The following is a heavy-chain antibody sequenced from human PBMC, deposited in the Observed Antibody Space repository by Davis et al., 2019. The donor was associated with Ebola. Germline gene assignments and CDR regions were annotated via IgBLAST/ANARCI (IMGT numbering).Heavy chain of an antibody. D-gene: IGHD5-18*01. Sequence: ASVKVSCKASGYTFTSYDINWVRQATGHGLEWMGWMNPNSGNTGYAQKFQGRVTMTRNTSISTAYMELSSLRSEDTAVYYCARDPALGYSYGIDYWGQGTLVTVSS. V-gene: IGHV1-8*01. CDR1: GYTFTSYD. CDR3: ARDPALGYSYGIDY. J-gene: IGHJ4*02. CDR2: MNPNSGNT.